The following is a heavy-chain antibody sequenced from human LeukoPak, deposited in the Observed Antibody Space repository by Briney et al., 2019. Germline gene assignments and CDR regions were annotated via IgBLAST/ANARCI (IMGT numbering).Heavy chain of an antibody. CDR2: IYYSGST. Sequence: KPSQTLSLNCTVSGGSISSGGYYWSWIRQHPGKGLEWIGYIYYSGSTYYNPSLKSRVTISVDTSKNQFSLKLSSVTAADTAVYYCARYLIVAAAFDYWGQGTLATVSS. J-gene: IGHJ4*02. CDR1: GGSISSGGYY. V-gene: IGHV4-31*03. D-gene: IGHD2-15*01. CDR3: ARYLIVAAAFDY.